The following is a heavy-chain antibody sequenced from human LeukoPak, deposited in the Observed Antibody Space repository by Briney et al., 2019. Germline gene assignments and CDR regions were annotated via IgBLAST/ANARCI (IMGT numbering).Heavy chain of an antibody. CDR2: IYYSGST. Sequence: TPWETLSLSCTVSGGSISSYYWSWIRQPPGKGLEWIGYIYYSGSTNYNPSLKSRVTISVDTSKNQFSLKLSSVTAADTAVYYCASASGSPEHFQHWGQGTLVTVSS. CDR1: GGSISSYY. V-gene: IGHV4-59*01. J-gene: IGHJ1*01. D-gene: IGHD3-3*01. CDR3: ASASGSPEHFQH.